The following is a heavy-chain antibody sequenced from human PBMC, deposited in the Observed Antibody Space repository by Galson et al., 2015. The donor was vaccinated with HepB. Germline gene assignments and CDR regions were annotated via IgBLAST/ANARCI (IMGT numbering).Heavy chain of an antibody. J-gene: IGHJ4*02. CDR2: ISGSGGST. CDR3: AKVRVYSSSWYLDY. Sequence: SLRLSCAASGFTFSSYAMHWVRQAPGKGLEYVSAISGSGGSTYYADSVKGRFTISRDNSKNTLYLQMNSLRAEDTAVYYCAKVRVYSSSWYLDYWGQGTLVTVSS. V-gene: IGHV3-23*01. CDR1: GFTFSSYA. D-gene: IGHD6-13*01.